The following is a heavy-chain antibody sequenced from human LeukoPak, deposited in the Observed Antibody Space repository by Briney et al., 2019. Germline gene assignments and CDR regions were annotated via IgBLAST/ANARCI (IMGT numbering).Heavy chain of an antibody. Sequence: PGGSLRLSCTASGFTFSSYWMSWVRQAPGRGLEWVANIKQDGSEKYYVDSVKGRFTISRDNTRNSLYLQMNSLRAEDTAVYYCARAGTAAVFDYWGQGTLVTVSS. CDR3: ARAGTAAVFDY. J-gene: IGHJ4*02. V-gene: IGHV3-7*05. D-gene: IGHD6-13*01. CDR2: IKQDGSEK. CDR1: GFTFSSYW.